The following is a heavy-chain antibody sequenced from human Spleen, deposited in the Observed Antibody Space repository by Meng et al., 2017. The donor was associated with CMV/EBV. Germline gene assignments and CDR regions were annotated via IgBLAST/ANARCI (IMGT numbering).Heavy chain of an antibody. J-gene: IGHJ6*02. Sequence: GGSLRLSCAASGFPFSAYSMNWVRQAPGKGLEWVSSISSSSSYIYYADSVKGRFTISRDNAKNSLYLQMNNLRAEDTAVYYCARELSSEYSSSWGYYYGMDVWVQCPPVTLPS. V-gene: IGHV3-21*01. CDR2: ISSSSSYI. CDR1: GFPFSAYS. CDR3: ARELSSEYSSSWGYYYGMDV. D-gene: IGHD6-13*01.